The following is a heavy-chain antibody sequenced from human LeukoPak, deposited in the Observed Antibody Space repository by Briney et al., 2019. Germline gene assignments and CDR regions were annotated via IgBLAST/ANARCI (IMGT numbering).Heavy chain of an antibody. D-gene: IGHD7-27*01. CDR1: GFTFNSYG. Sequence: GGSLRLSCAASGFTFNSYGMHWVRQAPGRGLEWVTFIRYDGSNKYYADSVRGRFTISRDDSKNTLSLQMNSLRIEDTAVYYCARDLAWGAFDYWGQGTLVTVSS. CDR3: ARDLAWGAFDY. J-gene: IGHJ4*02. CDR2: IRYDGSNK. V-gene: IGHV3-30*02.